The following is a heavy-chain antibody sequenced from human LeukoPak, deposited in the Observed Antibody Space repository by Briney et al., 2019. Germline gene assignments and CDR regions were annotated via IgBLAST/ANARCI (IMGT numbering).Heavy chain of an antibody. J-gene: IGHJ5*02. D-gene: IGHD4-17*01. CDR3: ARDPTPSHDYGDFNWFDP. V-gene: IGHV1-18*01. Sequence: ASVKVSCKASGYTFTSYGISWVRQAPGQGLEWMGWISAYNGNTNYAQKLQGRVTMTTDTSTSTAYMELRSLRSDDTAVYYCARDPTPSHDYGDFNWFDPWGQGTLVTVSS. CDR1: GYTFTSYG. CDR2: ISAYNGNT.